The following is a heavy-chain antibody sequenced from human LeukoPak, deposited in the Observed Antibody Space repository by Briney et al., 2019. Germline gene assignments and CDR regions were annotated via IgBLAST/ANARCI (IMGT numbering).Heavy chain of an antibody. Sequence: SETLSLTCAVCGGSFSGYYWSWLRQPPGKGLEWIGEINHSGRNNYNPSLKSRATISADTSKNQFSLKLSSVTAADTAVYYCARRRGYSSGWSDYWGQGTLVTVSS. V-gene: IGHV4-34*01. CDR3: ARRRGYSSGWSDY. CDR1: GGSFSGYY. D-gene: IGHD6-19*01. J-gene: IGHJ4*02. CDR2: INHSGRN.